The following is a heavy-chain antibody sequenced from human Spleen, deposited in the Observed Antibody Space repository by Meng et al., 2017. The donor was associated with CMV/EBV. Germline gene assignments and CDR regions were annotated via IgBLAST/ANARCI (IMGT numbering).Heavy chain of an antibody. D-gene: IGHD6-13*01. V-gene: IGHV5-51*01. J-gene: IGHJ4*02. CDR2: IFPDDSDA. Sequence: KVSCKSSGYRFTSYWIGWVRQMPGNGLEWMGVIFPDDSDARYSPSFQGQVTITADKSTSTAYLQWSSLKASDTAMYYCARLQGPRTSSPPLTYWGQGTLVTVSS. CDR1: GYRFTSYW. CDR3: ARLQGPRTSSPPLTY.